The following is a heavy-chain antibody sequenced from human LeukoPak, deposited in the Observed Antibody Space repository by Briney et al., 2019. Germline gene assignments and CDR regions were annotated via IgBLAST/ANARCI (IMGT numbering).Heavy chain of an antibody. D-gene: IGHD2-2*02. V-gene: IGHV4-34*01. CDR2: IDHSGTT. Sequence: SETLSLTCVVYGGSFSGYYWSWFRQPPGKGLEWIGEIDHSGTTNYNPSLKSRVTMSVDTSKNQFSLMVSSVTAADTAVYYCATGRNGVVPAPILGVGPWYNYHYMDVWGKGTTVTVSS. CDR1: GGSFSGYY. CDR3: ATGRNGVVPAPILGVGPWYNYHYMDV. J-gene: IGHJ6*03.